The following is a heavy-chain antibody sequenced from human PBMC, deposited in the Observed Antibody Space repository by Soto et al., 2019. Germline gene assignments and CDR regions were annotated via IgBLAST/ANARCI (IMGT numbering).Heavy chain of an antibody. CDR1: GFSLSSTRMA. Sequence: QITLKESGPTLVKPTQTLTLTCTFSGFSLSSTRMAVGWIRQPPGKALEWLALLSWDDDKRYSPFLKSRHTITKDTSKNQVVLTMSNMDPVDTARYYCAHIVVAGLGYYFDYWGQGTLVTVSS. CDR3: AHIVVAGLGYYFDY. D-gene: IGHD6-19*01. CDR2: LSWDDDK. J-gene: IGHJ4*02. V-gene: IGHV2-5*02.